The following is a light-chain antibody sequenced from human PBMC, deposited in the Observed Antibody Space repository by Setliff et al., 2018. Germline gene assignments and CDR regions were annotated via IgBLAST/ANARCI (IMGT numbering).Light chain of an antibody. CDR1: SSDVGNYNL. V-gene: IGLV2-23*02. CDR2: AVT. Sequence: QSALTQPASVSGSPGQSITISCTGTSSDVGNYNLVSWYQQHPGKAPKLMIYAVTKRPSGVSHRFSGSKSGNTASLTISGLEAEDEADYYCCSYTASSTSYVFGTGTKGTVL. CDR3: CSYTASSTSYV. J-gene: IGLJ1*01.